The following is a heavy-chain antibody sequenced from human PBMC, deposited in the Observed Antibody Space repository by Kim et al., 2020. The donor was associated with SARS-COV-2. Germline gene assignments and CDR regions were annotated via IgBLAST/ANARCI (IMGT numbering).Heavy chain of an antibody. CDR2: IKSKTDGGTT. CDR3: TTGPGGSGSYRPLYYYYYYMDV. V-gene: IGHV3-15*01. J-gene: IGHJ6*03. D-gene: IGHD3-10*01. CDR1: GFTFSNAW. Sequence: GGSLRLSCAASGFTFSNAWMSWVRQAPGKGLEWVGRIKSKTDGGTTDYAAPVKGRFTISRDDSKNTLYLQMNSLKTEDTAVYYCTTGPGGSGSYRPLYYYYYYMDVWGKGTTVTVSS.